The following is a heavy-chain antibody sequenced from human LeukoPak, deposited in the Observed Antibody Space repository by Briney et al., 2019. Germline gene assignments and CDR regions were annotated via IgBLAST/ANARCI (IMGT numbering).Heavy chain of an antibody. Sequence: SSETLSLTCTVSGGSISSDYWSWIRQPPGKGLEWIGYIHHSGSTDYNPSLKSRVTISMDASKNQFSLKLTSVTAADTAVYYCVRGFPVTQSFYFDYWGQGTLVPVSS. CDR2: IHHSGST. V-gene: IGHV4-59*01. J-gene: IGHJ4*02. CDR1: GGSISSDY. D-gene: IGHD4-17*01. CDR3: VRGFPVTQSFYFDY.